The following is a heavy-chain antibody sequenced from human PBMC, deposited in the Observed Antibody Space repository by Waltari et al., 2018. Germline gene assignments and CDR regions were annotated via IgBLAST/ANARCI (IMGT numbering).Heavy chain of an antibody. D-gene: IGHD1-20*01. CDR2: ISSSSTSI. CDR3: ATYNWNTYHFYY. V-gene: IGHV3-21*02. CDR1: GFNFRDFS. J-gene: IGHJ4*02. Sequence: EVQLVQSGGGLVKPGGSLRLSCVASGFNFRDFSMNWVRQSPGKGLEWVSSISSSSTSIYYADSVKGRFIVSRDNAKSSLYLQMNSLRAEDTALYYCATYNWNTYHFYYWGQGNPVTVSS.